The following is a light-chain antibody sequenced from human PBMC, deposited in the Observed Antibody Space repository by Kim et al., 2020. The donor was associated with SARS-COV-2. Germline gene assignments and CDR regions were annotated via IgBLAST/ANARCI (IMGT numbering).Light chain of an antibody. V-gene: IGKV3-20*01. Sequence: PWERATLSCRASQSVSSSYLAWYQQKPGQAPRLLIYGASSRATGIPDRFSGSGSGTDFTLTISRLEPEDFAVYYCQQYGSSPPETFGQGSKVDIK. J-gene: IGKJ1*01. CDR3: QQYGSSPPET. CDR1: QSVSSSY. CDR2: GAS.